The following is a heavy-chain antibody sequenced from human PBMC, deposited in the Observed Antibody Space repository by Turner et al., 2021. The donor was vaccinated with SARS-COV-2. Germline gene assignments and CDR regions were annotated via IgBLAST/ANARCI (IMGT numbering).Heavy chain of an antibody. V-gene: IGHV4-39*01. J-gene: IGHJ6*02. CDR3: ARLLNPGSYYYYYYGMGV. CDR2: IIYSGGT. D-gene: IGHD3-10*01. CDR1: GGSISSSNYY. Sequence: QLQLQASGPGLVKPSETLSLTCTASGGSISSSNYYWGWIRQPPGKGLEWVGSIIYSGGTYYNPSLKSRVTISVDTSKNQFSLKLSSVTAADTAVYYCARLLNPGSYYYYYYGMGVWGQGTTVTVSS.